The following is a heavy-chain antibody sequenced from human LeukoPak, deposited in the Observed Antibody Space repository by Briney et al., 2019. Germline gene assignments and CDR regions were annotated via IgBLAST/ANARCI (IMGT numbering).Heavy chain of an antibody. D-gene: IGHD3-16*01. J-gene: IGHJ5*02. V-gene: IGHV3-21*04. CDR1: GFTFNIYT. CDR2: ISSSSSSI. CDR3: TSPFGESYNWFDP. Sequence: GGSLRLSCAASGFTFNIYTMSWVRQAPGKGLEWVSSISSSSSSIQYADSVKGRFTISRDNAQKSLYLQMNSLQTEDTAVYYCTSPFGESYNWFDPWGQGTLVTVSS.